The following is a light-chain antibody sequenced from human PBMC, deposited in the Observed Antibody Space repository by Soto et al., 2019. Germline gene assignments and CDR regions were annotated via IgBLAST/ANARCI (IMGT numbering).Light chain of an antibody. Sequence: QSALTQPASLSGSPGQSVTISCTGTSSDVGGYNYVSWYQQHPGKAPKLMIYEVSKRPSGVPDRFSGSKSGNTASLTVSGLQAEDEADYYCSSYAGSNNFYGFGTGTKVTVL. V-gene: IGLV2-8*01. CDR2: EVS. J-gene: IGLJ1*01. CDR1: SSDVGGYNY. CDR3: SSYAGSNNFYG.